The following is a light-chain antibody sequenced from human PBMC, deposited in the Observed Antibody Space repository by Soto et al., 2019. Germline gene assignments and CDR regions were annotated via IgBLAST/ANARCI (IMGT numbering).Light chain of an antibody. CDR2: GAS. CDR1: QSVSSN. CDR3: QQYNDWLWT. J-gene: IGKJ1*01. Sequence: EIVMTQSPATLSVSPGERATLSCRASQSVSSNLAWYQQKPGQAPRLLIYGASTGATGVPARFSGSGSGTDFTLTICSLQSEDFAVYYCQQYNDWLWTFGQGTKVEIK. V-gene: IGKV3-15*01.